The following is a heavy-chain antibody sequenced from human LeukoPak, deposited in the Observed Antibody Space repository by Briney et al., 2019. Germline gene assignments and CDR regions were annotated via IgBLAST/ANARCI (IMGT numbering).Heavy chain of an antibody. J-gene: IGHJ4*02. CDR3: ATFLEYYDSSGYFDY. V-gene: IGHV1-69*13. Sequence: GASVKVSCKASGGTFSSYAISWVRQAPGQGLEWMGGIIPIFGTANYAQKFQGRVTITADESTSTAYMELSSLRSEDTAVYYCATFLEYYDSSGYFDYWGQGTLVTVSS. CDR1: GGTFSSYA. D-gene: IGHD3-22*01. CDR2: IIPIFGTA.